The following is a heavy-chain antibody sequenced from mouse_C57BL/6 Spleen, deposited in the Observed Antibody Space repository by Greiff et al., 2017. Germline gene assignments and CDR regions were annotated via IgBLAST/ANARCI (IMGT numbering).Heavy chain of an antibody. J-gene: IGHJ3*01. V-gene: IGHV1-69*01. CDR1: GYTFTSYW. Sequence: VQLQQPGAELVMPGASVKLSCKASGYTFTSYWMHWVKQRPGQGLEWIGEIDPSDSYTNYNQKFKGKSTLTVDKSSSTAYMQLSSLTSEDAAVYYCARFGNDGFAYWGQGTLVTVSA. D-gene: IGHD2-2*01. CDR2: IDPSDSYT. CDR3: ARFGNDGFAY.